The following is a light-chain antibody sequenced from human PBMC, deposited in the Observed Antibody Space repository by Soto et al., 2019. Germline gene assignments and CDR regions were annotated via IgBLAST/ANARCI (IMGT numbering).Light chain of an antibody. CDR2: KTS. J-gene: IGKJ4*01. CDR1: QSISSW. Sequence: DIQMTQSPSTLSASVGDRVTITCRASQSISSWLAWYQQKPGKAPKLLIYKTSNLESGVPSRFSGSGSGTEFSLTISSLQPDDFATYYCQQYKSFSLTFGGGTKVDI. CDR3: QQYKSFSLT. V-gene: IGKV1-5*03.